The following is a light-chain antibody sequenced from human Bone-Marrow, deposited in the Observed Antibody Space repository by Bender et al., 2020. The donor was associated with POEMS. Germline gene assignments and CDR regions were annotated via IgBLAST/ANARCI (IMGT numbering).Light chain of an antibody. V-gene: IGLV2-14*01. Sequence: QSALTQPASVSGSPGQSITISCTGTSSDVGGYNYVSWYQQHPGKAPKLMIYEDNKRHSGVSNRFSGSKSGDTASLTISGLQAEDEADYYCSSSAGSRRVFGGGTKLTVL. CDR3: SSSAGSRRV. CDR1: SSDVGGYNY. CDR2: EDN. J-gene: IGLJ2*01.